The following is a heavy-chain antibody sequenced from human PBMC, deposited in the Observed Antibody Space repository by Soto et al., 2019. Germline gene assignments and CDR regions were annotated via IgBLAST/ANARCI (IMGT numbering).Heavy chain of an antibody. CDR3: ARATRGGDSYGYYYYYYYMDV. D-gene: IGHD5-18*01. CDR2: IYYSGST. CDR1: GGSISSYY. V-gene: IGHV4-59*01. J-gene: IGHJ6*03. Sequence: TSETLSLTCTVSGGSISSYYWSWIRQPPGKGLEWIGYIYYSGSTNYNPSLKSRVTISVDTSKNQFSLKLSSVTAADTAVYYCARATRGGDSYGYYYYYYYMDVWGKGTTVTVSS.